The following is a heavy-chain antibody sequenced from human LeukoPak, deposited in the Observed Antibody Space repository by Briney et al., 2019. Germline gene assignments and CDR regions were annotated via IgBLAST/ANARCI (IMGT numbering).Heavy chain of an antibody. CDR1: GYTFTDYY. CDR3: ARYTVYDYIWGSMH. J-gene: IGHJ4*02. CDR2: INSNSGDR. Sequence: ASVKVSCKASGYTFTDYYMHRVRQAPGQGLEWMGWINSNSGDRRYARDFQGRITLTRDTSFSTAYMELSSLRSDDTAVYYCARYTVYDYIWGSMHWGQGTLVTVSS. V-gene: IGHV1-2*02. D-gene: IGHD3-16*01.